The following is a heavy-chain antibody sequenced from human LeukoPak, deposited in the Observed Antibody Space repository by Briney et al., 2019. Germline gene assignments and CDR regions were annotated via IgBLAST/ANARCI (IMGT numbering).Heavy chain of an antibody. CDR3: AREDYGTGKFDY. J-gene: IGHJ4*02. D-gene: IGHD4-17*01. CDR2: ISSKGGST. CDR1: GFTFSRYT. Sequence: GGSLRLSCAASGFTFSRYTMHWARQAPGKGLEHVSGISSKGGSTYYASSVKGRFTISRDNSKNTPYLQMGSLRAEDMAVYYCAREDYGTGKFDYWGQGTLVIVSS. V-gene: IGHV3-64*01.